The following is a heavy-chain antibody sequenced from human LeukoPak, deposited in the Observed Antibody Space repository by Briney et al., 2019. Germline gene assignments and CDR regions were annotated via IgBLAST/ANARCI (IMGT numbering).Heavy chain of an antibody. Sequence: ASVKVSCKASGYTFTNYDINWVRQATGQGLEWMGWVNTSSGNTGYAQKFQGRVTMTRDTSISTAYMELRSLRFDDTAVYYCARVTGSIDYWGQGTLVTVSS. D-gene: IGHD1-26*01. J-gene: IGHJ4*02. CDR3: ARVTGSIDY. CDR1: GYTFTNYD. CDR2: VNTSSGNT. V-gene: IGHV1-8*01.